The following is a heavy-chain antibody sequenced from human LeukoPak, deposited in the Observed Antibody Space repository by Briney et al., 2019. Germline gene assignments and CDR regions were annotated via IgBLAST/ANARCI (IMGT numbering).Heavy chain of an antibody. Sequence: PGGSLRLSCAASGFTFSDYYMSWIRQAPGKGLEWVSYISSSGSTTYYADSVKGRFTISRDNAKNSLYLQMNSLRAEDTAVYYCAREAIGDDYGDYRDFDYWGQGTLVTVSS. CDR1: GFTFSDYY. J-gene: IGHJ4*02. D-gene: IGHD4-17*01. V-gene: IGHV3-11*01. CDR2: ISSSGSTT. CDR3: AREAIGDDYGDYRDFDY.